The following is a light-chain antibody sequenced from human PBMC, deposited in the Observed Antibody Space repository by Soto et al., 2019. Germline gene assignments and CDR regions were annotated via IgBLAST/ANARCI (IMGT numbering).Light chain of an antibody. CDR1: QSISDW. CDR2: KAA. V-gene: IGKV1-5*03. J-gene: IGKJ1*01. Sequence: EIQMTQSPSTLSASVGDRVTITCRASQSISDWLAWYQQKPGEIPKLLIYKAATVETGVPSRFIGGGSVTHFTLTISSLQPDDFATYYCQQYRTLASFGQGTKVEIK. CDR3: QQYRTLAS.